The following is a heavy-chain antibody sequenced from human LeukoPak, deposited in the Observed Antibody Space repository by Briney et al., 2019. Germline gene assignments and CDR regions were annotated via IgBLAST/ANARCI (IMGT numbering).Heavy chain of an antibody. Sequence: GGSLRLSCAASGFTFSSYAMHWVRQAPGKGLEWVAVISYDGSNKYYADSVKGRFTISRDNSKNTLYLQMNSLRAEDTAVYYCARSKSPQKYYDFWSGKDAFDIWGQGTMVTVSS. CDR1: GFTFSSYA. D-gene: IGHD3-3*01. V-gene: IGHV3-30*04. CDR2: ISYDGSNK. J-gene: IGHJ3*02. CDR3: ARSKSPQKYYDFWSGKDAFDI.